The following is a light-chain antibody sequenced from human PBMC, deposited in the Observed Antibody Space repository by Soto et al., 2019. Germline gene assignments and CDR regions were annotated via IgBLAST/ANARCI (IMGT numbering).Light chain of an antibody. V-gene: IGLV1-44*01. Sequence: QSVLTQPPSASGTPGQRVTISCSGSSSNIGNNAVNWYQHLPGTAPKLLIYSSNQRPSGVPDRFSGSKSGTSASLAISGLQPDDEADYYCAAWDDSLNGHVVFGGGTKVTVL. CDR1: SSNIGNNA. J-gene: IGLJ2*01. CDR3: AAWDDSLNGHVV. CDR2: SSN.